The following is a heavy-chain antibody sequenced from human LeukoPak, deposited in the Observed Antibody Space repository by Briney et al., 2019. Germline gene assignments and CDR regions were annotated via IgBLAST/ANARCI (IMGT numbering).Heavy chain of an antibody. Sequence: PSETLSLTCAVYGGSFSGYYWSWIRPTPGKGLEWVGEIKNSGSTNYTPSLKSRVTISVDTSKNHFSLKLSSVTAADTAVYYCARDLNFSEEAFDRWGQGTPVAVSS. V-gene: IGHV4-34*01. D-gene: IGHD2-15*01. CDR1: GGSFSGYY. CDR3: ARDLNFSEEAFDR. CDR2: IKNSGST. J-gene: IGHJ5*02.